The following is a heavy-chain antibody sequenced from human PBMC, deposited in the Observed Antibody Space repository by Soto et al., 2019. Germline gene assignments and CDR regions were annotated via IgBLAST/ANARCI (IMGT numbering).Heavy chain of an antibody. D-gene: IGHD3-22*01. CDR3: ARGGYNDSSGYSLLDY. J-gene: IGHJ4*02. CDR2: IIPILGIA. CDR1: GGTFSSYT. Sequence: QVQLVQSGAEVKKPGSSVKVSCKASGGTFSSYTISWVRQAPGQGLEWMGRIIPILGIANYAQKFQGRVTITADKSTSTAYMELSSLRSEDTAVYYCARGGYNDSSGYSLLDYWGQGTLVTVSS. V-gene: IGHV1-69*02.